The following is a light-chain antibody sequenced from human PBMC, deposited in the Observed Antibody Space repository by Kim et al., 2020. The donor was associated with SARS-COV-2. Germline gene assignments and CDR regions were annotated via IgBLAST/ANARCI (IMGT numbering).Light chain of an antibody. J-gene: IGLJ1*01. CDR3: QSYDGKNYV. V-gene: IGLV6-57*04. CDR1: SGGIAYNY. CDR2: EDN. Sequence: NFMLTQPHSVSESPGKTVTISCTRSSGGIAYNYVQWYQQRPGSAPTTVVHEDNQRPSGVPDRFSGSIDRSSNSASLTISGLKTEDEADYYCQSYDGKNYVFGTGTNVTVL.